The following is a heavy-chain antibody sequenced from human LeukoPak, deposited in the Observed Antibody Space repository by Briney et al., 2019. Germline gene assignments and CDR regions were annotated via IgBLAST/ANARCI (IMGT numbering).Heavy chain of an antibody. J-gene: IGHJ5*02. V-gene: IGHV1-2*02. D-gene: IGHD2-15*01. CDR1: GYTFTGYY. Sequence: ASVKVSCKASGYTFTGYYMHWVRQAPGQGLEWMGWINPNSGGTNYAQKFQGGVTMTRDTSISTAYMELSRLRSDDTAVYYCARLGIVVVAARSYREKNWFDPWGQGTLVTVSS. CDR2: INPNSGGT. CDR3: ARLGIVVVAARSYREKNWFDP.